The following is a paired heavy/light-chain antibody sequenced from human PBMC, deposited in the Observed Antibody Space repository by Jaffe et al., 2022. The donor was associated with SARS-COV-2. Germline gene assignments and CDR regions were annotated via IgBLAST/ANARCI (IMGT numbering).Heavy chain of an antibody. D-gene: IGHD4-17*01. V-gene: IGHV3-30*18. CDR1: GFTFSNYG. J-gene: IGHJ5*02. Sequence: QVQLVESGGTVVQPGRSLRLSCAASGFTFSNYGMHWVRQAPGKGLEWVAVISFDGSEKYYADSLKGRFTISRDNSKNTLFLQMNSLRLDDTAVYYCAKDIGTTGRWLDPWGQGSLVTVSS. CDR2: ISFDGSEK. CDR3: AKDIGTTGRWLDP.
Light chain of an antibody. V-gene: IGKV3-11*01. CDR2: DAS. CDR3: QQRSIWRPAYT. J-gene: IGKJ2*01. Sequence: EIVLTQSPATLSLSPGERATLSCRASQSISGYLAWYQQKPGQAPRLLIYDASTRAPGIPARFSGGGSETDFTLTISSLEPEDFAVYYCQQRSIWRPAYTFGQGTKLEIK. CDR1: QSISGY.